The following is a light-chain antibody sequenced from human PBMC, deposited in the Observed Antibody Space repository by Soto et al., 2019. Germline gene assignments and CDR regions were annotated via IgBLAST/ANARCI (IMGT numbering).Light chain of an antibody. V-gene: IGKV3-11*01. CDR3: HQRQSWPRT. J-gene: IGKJ1*01. CDR1: QAVNTR. CDR2: LTS. Sequence: EIVLTQSPATLSAFPGDRVTLSCRASQAVNTRLAWYQHKPGQAPRLLIYLTSNRAAGVPSRFSAWGSETDFTLTISDVQPEDFAVNYCHQRQSWPRTFGQGTKVDIK.